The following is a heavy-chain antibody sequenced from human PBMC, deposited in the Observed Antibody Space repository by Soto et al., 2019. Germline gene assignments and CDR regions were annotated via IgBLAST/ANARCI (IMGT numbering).Heavy chain of an antibody. J-gene: IGHJ4*02. CDR3: ARDDCSGGSCFTSIDY. D-gene: IGHD2-15*01. V-gene: IGHV1-18*01. CDR2: ISAYNGNT. CDR1: GYTFTSYG. Sequence: ASVKVSCKASGYTFTSYGISWVRQAPGQGLEWMGWISAYNGNTNYAQKLQGRVTMTTDTSTSTAYMELRSLRSDDTAVYYYARDDCSGGSCFTSIDYRGQGTLVTVSS.